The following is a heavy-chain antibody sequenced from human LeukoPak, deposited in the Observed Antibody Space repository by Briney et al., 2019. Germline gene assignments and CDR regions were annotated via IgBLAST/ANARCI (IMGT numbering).Heavy chain of an antibody. Sequence: GGSLRLSCVASGFTFSNYAMTWVRQVSGKGLEWVSGISGSGGGTYYAASVKGRFTISRDNSKDTLFLQMNSLRADDTALYYCAKDQIRADYGAYYWGQGTLVTVSS. J-gene: IGHJ4*02. CDR2: ISGSGGGT. V-gene: IGHV3-23*01. D-gene: IGHD4-17*01. CDR3: AKDQIRADYGAYY. CDR1: GFTFSNYA.